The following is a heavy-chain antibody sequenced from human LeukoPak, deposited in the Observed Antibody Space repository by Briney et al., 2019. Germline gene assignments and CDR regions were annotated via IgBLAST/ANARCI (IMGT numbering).Heavy chain of an antibody. CDR2: VKAKNDAGAI. J-gene: IGHJ4*02. D-gene: IGHD2-15*01. CDR3: TTDGPPYSGAASFAY. CDR1: GFTFSDAW. V-gene: IGHV3-15*01. Sequence: PGGSLSLSCAASGFTFSDAWMTWVRQAPGKGLEWVGRVKAKNDAGAIEYATPVKSRLAITGKDAKYTLYMPMNSLKTADTDVSYCTTDGPPYSGAASFAYWGQGTLVSVST.